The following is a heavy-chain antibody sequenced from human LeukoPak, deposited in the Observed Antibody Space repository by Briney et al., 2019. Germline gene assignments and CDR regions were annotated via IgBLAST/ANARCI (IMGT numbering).Heavy chain of an antibody. CDR1: AGSLSGHY. J-gene: IGHJ3*01. CDR2: VSYTLRT. CDR3: TTLLDNDISGDPDTFDV. V-gene: IGHV4-59*11. Sequence: LETLSLTCTVYAGSLSGHYWSCIRQPPGKRLEWLGYVSYTLRTKYNPSLQSRVTISIDSSKTQFSLKQTSVTSANTAVYSCTTLLDNDISGDPDTFDVWGQGTTVIVSS. D-gene: IGHD3-22*01.